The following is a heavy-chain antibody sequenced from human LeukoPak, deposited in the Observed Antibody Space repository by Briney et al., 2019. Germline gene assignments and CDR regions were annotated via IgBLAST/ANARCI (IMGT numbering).Heavy chain of an antibody. D-gene: IGHD2-15*01. Sequence: PWGSLRLSGAASGFTFSSYAMHWVRQAPGKGLEWVAVISYDGSNKYYADSVKGRFTISRDNSKNTLYLQMNSLRAEDTAVYYCVRGGRRTLVVVATKGGVDYWGQGTLVTVSS. J-gene: IGHJ4*02. CDR1: GFTFSSYA. CDR3: VRGGRRTLVVVATKGGVDY. V-gene: IGHV3-30*04. CDR2: ISYDGSNK.